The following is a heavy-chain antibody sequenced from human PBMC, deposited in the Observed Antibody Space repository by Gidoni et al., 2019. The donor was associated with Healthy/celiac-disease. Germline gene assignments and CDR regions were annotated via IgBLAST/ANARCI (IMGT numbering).Heavy chain of an antibody. D-gene: IGHD5-18*01. CDR1: GGPISSGSYY. J-gene: IGHJ5*02. CDR3: ARDGRNTAMVFSDWFDP. V-gene: IGHV4-61*02. CDR2: IYTSGST. Sequence: QVQLQESGPGLVKPSQTLSLTCTVSGGPISSGSYYWSWIRQPAGKGLEWTGRIYTSGSTNYNPSLKSRVTISVDTSKNQFSLKLSSVTAADTAVYYCARDGRNTAMVFSDWFDPWGQGTLVTVSS.